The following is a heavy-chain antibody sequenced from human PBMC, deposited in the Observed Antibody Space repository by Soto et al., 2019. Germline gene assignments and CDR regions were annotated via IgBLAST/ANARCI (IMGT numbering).Heavy chain of an antibody. D-gene: IGHD2-15*01. J-gene: IGHJ3*02. Sequence: SETLSLTCTVSGGSSSGYYWSWIRQPPGKGLEWIGEINHSGSTNYNPSLKSRVTISVDTSKNQFSLKLSPVTAADTAVYYCARIVVVVAASYAFDIWGQGTMVTVSS. CDR2: INHSGST. CDR3: ARIVVVVAASYAFDI. CDR1: GGSSSGYY. V-gene: IGHV4-34*01.